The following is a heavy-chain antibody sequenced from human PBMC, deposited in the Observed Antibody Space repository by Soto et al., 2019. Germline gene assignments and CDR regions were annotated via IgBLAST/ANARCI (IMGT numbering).Heavy chain of an antibody. D-gene: IGHD2-15*01. CDR3: ARGGGYCSGGSCYGVVY. V-gene: IGHV1-46*03. J-gene: IGHJ4*02. CDR1: GSTFTSYY. Sequence: KVSCKASGSTFTSYYMHWVRQAPGQGLEWMGIINPSGGSTSYAQKFQGRVTMTRDTSTSTVYMELSSLRSEDTAVYYCARGGGYCSGGSCYGVVYWGQGTLVTVSS. CDR2: INPSGGST.